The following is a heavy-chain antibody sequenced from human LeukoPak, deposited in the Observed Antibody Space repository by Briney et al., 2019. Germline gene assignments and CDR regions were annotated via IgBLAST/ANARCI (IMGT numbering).Heavy chain of an antibody. CDR1: GGSFSGYY. CDR2: INHSGST. D-gene: IGHD3-22*01. Sequence: SETLSLTCAVYGGSFSGYYWSWIRQPPGKWLEWIGEINHSGSTNYNPSLKSRVTISVDTSKHQFSLKLSSVTAADTAVYYCARVSKWFSGNYYYYYYMDVWGKGTTVTVFS. V-gene: IGHV4-34*01. CDR3: ARVSKWFSGNYYYYYYMDV. J-gene: IGHJ6*03.